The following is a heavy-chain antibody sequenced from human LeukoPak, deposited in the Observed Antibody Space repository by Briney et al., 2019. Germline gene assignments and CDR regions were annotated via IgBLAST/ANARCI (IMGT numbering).Heavy chain of an antibody. Sequence: GGSLRLSCTASGFTLRNYWMTWVRQGPGKGLEWVANIEGDARSQYYGDPVKGRFTISRDNAKNSLYLQMDSLRVEDTAVYYCAKGGLTTPLHYWGQGTLVTVSS. CDR1: GFTLRNYW. J-gene: IGHJ4*02. CDR2: IEGDARSQ. CDR3: AKGGLTTPLHY. D-gene: IGHD1-14*01. V-gene: IGHV3-7*01.